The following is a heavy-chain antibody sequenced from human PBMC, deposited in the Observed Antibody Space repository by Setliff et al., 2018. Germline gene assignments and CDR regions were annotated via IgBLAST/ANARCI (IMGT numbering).Heavy chain of an antibody. V-gene: IGHV3-7*01. J-gene: IGHJ3*02. CDR1: GFTFSSYN. CDR3: VRDDADNYDAFDN. Sequence: GGSLRLSCAASGFTFSSYNMDWVRQAPGKGLEWVANIKKDGSTKYYLDSVKGRFTISRDNAKRSLYLQMNGLRADDTGVYYCVRDDADNYDAFDNWGQGTLVTVSS. CDR2: IKKDGSTK. D-gene: IGHD3-22*01.